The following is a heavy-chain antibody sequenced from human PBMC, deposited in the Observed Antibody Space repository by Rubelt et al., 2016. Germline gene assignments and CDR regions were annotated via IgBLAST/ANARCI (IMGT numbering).Heavy chain of an antibody. J-gene: IGHJ4*02. CDR1: GFTFRNYG. Sequence: VQLVESGGGLVQPGGSLRLSCVGSGFTFRNYGLHWVRQAPGKGLEWVAAIWYDGTNKYYTDSVKGRFTISRDNSRNTLNLQMNSLRAEDTAVYYCAKDSSSLTTLGHFDYWGQGTLVTVSS. CDR2: IWYDGTNK. V-gene: IGHV3-33*06. CDR3: AKDSSSLTTLGHFDY. D-gene: IGHD6-13*01.